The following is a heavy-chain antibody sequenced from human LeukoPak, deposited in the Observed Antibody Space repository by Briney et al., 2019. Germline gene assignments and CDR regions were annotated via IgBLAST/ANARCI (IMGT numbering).Heavy chain of an antibody. Sequence: SETLSLTCTVSGGSISSGDYYWSWIRQPPGKGLEWIGYIYYSGSPYYNPSLKSRVTISVDTSKNQFSLKLSSVTAADTAVYYCARDLLLGLAAFDIWGQGTMVTVSS. D-gene: IGHD2-21*01. CDR3: ARDLLLGLAAFDI. V-gene: IGHV4-30-4*02. CDR2: IYYSGSP. CDR1: GGSISSGDYY. J-gene: IGHJ3*02.